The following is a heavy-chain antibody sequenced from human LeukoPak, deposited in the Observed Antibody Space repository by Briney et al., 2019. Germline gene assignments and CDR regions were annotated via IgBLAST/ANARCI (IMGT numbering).Heavy chain of an antibody. CDR1: GGSISGFY. CDR2: VYYSGTT. J-gene: IGHJ4*02. Sequence: PSETLSLTCTVSGGSISGFYWSWIRQSPGKGLEWVGCVYYSGTTYYNPSLQSRVTISADTSKNQFSLELSSVTAADTAVYYCATGYSSTWYYFDYWGQGTLVTVSS. D-gene: IGHD6-13*01. V-gene: IGHV4-59*12. CDR3: ATGYSSTWYYFDY.